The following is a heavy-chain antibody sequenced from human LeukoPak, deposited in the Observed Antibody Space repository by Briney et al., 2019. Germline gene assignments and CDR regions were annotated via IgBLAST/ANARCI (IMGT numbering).Heavy chain of an antibody. CDR3: ARDGIAVDY. D-gene: IGHD6-13*01. Sequence: GGSLRLSCAAFGFTFSSYSMNWVRQAPGKGLEWVSYISSSSSTIYYADSVKGRFTISRDNAKNSLYLQMNSLRAEDTAVYYCARDGIAVDYWGQGTLVTVSS. J-gene: IGHJ4*02. CDR1: GFTFSSYS. CDR2: ISSSSSTI. V-gene: IGHV3-48*04.